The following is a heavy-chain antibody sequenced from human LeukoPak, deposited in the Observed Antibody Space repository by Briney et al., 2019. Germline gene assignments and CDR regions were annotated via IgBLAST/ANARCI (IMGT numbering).Heavy chain of an antibody. CDR3: ATGTYYDSSGYYY. V-gene: IGHV1-69*06. J-gene: IGHJ4*02. CDR1: GGTFSSYA. CDR2: IIPIFGTA. D-gene: IGHD3-22*01. Sequence: GASVKVSCKASGGTFSSYAISWVRQAPGQGLEWMGGIIPIFGTANYAQKFQGRVTMTEDTSTDTAYMELSSLRSEDTAVYYCATGTYYDSSGYYYWGQGTLVTVSS.